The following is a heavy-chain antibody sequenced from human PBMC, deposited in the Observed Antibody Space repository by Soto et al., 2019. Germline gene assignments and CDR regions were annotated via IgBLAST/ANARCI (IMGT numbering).Heavy chain of an antibody. CDR2: INHSGST. CDR1: GGSFSGYY. J-gene: IGHJ6*03. D-gene: IGHD2-2*01. CDR3: ARRMPAYYYYYYMDV. V-gene: IGHV4-34*01. Sequence: SETVSLTCAVYGGSFSGYYWSWIRQPPGKGLEWIGEINHSGSTNYNPSLKSRVTISVDTSKNQFSLKLSSVTAADTAVYYCARRMPAYYYYYYMDVWGKGTTVTVSS.